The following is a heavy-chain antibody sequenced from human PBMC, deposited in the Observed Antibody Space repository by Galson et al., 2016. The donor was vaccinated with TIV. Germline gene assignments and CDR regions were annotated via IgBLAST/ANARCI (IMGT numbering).Heavy chain of an antibody. CDR3: ARTTPGDCGCGCYSPEAFDN. V-gene: IGHV1-8*02. D-gene: IGHD2-21*01. CDR2: MNPLSGNT. CDR1: GYTFGVYD. Sequence: SVKVSCKASGYTFGVYDINWVRQATGQGLEWMGWMNPLSGNTGFAQKFRGRVTMTSNTSITTAYMELRRLKSEDTAVYYCARTTPGDCGCGCYSPEAFDNWGQGTVVTVSS. J-gene: IGHJ3*02.